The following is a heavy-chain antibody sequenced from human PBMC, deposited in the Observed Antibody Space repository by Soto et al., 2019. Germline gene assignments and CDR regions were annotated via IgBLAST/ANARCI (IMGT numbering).Heavy chain of an antibody. CDR1: GGSISSYY. V-gene: IGHV4-59*08. CDR2: TYYSGST. CDR3: ARRGNWGSDEFDY. D-gene: IGHD7-27*01. J-gene: IGHJ4*02. Sequence: QVQLQESGPGLVKPSETLSLTCTVSGGSISSYYWSWIRQPPGKGLEWIGYTYYSGSTNYNPSLKSRVTISVDTSKNQFSLKLSSVTAADTAVYYCARRGNWGSDEFDYWGQGTLVTVSS.